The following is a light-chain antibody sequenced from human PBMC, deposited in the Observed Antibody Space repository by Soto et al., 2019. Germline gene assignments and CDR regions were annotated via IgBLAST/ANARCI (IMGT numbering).Light chain of an antibody. CDR1: SSSIESNY. V-gene: IGLV1-47*01. J-gene: IGLJ2*01. Sequence: QSVLTQPPSASGTPGQRVTISCSGTSSSIESNYVYWYQQLPGTAPPRLIYRNNQQPSGVPERFSASKSGTAASLAISALRSEDEADYYCSVWDDSLRGRLFGGGTKVTVL. CDR2: RNN. CDR3: SVWDDSLRGRL.